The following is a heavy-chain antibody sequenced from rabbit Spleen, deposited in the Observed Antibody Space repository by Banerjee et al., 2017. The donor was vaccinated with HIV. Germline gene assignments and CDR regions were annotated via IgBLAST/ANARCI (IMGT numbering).Heavy chain of an antibody. CDR1: GVSFSVSSY. V-gene: IGHV1S40*01. J-gene: IGHJ6*01. D-gene: IGHD8-1*01. Sequence: QSLEESGGDLVKPGASLTLTCIASGVSFSVSSYMCWVRQAPGKGLEWIACIEAGSSGFTYSATWAKGRFTISKTSSTTVTLQMTSLTVADTATYFCARDTGSSFSSYGMDLWGPGTLVTVS. CDR2: IEAGSSGFT. CDR3: ARDTGSSFSSYGMDL.